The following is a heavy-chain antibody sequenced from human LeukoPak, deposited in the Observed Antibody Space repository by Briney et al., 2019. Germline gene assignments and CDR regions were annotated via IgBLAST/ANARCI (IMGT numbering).Heavy chain of an antibody. CDR1: GFTFSSYA. CDR3: ASVEMATIQAFDY. V-gene: IGHV3-30-3*02. D-gene: IGHD5-24*01. J-gene: IGHJ4*02. Sequence: GGSLRLSCAASGFTFSSYAMHWVRQAPGKGLEWVAVISYDGSNKYYADSVKGRFTISRDNSKNTLYLQMNSLRAEDTAVYYCASVEMATIQAFDYWGQGTLVTVSS. CDR2: ISYDGSNK.